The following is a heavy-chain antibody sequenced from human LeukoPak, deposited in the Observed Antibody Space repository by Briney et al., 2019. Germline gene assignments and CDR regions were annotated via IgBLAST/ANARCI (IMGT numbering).Heavy chain of an antibody. J-gene: IGHJ5*02. Sequence: SETLSLTCTVSGGSISTYYWSWIRQPPGKGLEWIGHIHGSGETNYNPSLKSRVTISIDTSKNQFSLRLSSVTAADTAVYYCARVGIVVVGDCFDPWGQGTLVTVSS. V-gene: IGHV4-4*08. CDR2: IHGSGET. CDR1: GGSISTYY. CDR3: ARVGIVVVGDCFDP. D-gene: IGHD2-2*01.